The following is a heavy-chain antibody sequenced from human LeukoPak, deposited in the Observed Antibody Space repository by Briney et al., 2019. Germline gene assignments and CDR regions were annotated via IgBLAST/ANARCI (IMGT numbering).Heavy chain of an antibody. CDR3: ARDRTYYYDSSGYPDGY. D-gene: IGHD3-22*01. CDR2: INPSGGSA. CDR1: GYTFTSYY. J-gene: IGHJ4*02. V-gene: IGHV1-46*01. Sequence: ASVKVSCKASGYTFTSYYMHWVRQAPGQGLEWMGIINPSGGSASYAQKFQGRVTMTRDMSTSTVYMELSSLRSEDTAVYYCARDRTYYYDSSGYPDGYWGQGTLVTVSS.